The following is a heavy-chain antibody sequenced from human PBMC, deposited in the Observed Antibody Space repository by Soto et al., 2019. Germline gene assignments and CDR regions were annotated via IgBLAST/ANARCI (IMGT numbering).Heavy chain of an antibody. D-gene: IGHD2-15*01. CDR1: GGSISSTYHY. CDR2: IYYAGST. J-gene: IGHJ6*02. Sequence: XTLSLTCTVSGGSISSTYHYWGWIRQPPGEGLEWLWGIYYAGSTFHNPSLKRRATISVYTYRNQFSLRLSSVTASDTAVYYCARLVFHCLRGSCDDYNFYGLDVWGQGTTGTVS. V-gene: IGHV4-39*01. CDR3: ARLVFHCLRGSCDDYNFYGLDV.